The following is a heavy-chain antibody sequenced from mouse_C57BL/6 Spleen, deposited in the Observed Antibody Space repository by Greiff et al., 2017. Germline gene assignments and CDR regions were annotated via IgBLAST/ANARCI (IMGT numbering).Heavy chain of an antibody. Sequence: EVKVVESGGGLVKPGGSPKLSCAASGFTFSDYGMHWVRQAPEKGLEWVAYISSGSSTIYYADTVKGRFTISRDNAKNTLFLQMTSLRSEDTAMYYCARGGNFYAMDYWGQGTSVTVSS. CDR2: ISSGSSTI. CDR3: ARGGNFYAMDY. CDR1: GFTFSDYG. J-gene: IGHJ4*01. V-gene: IGHV5-17*01.